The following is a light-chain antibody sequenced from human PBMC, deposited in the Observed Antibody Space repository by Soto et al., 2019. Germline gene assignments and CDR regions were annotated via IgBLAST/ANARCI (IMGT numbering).Light chain of an antibody. Sequence: QSVLTQPASVSGSPGQSITISCTGTSSDVGGYNYVSWYQQHTGKAPKFMIYDVSNRPSGVSNRFSGSKSGNTASLTISGLKAEDEADYYCSSYTTSNTRQIVFGTGTKVTVL. CDR3: SSYTTSNTRQIV. J-gene: IGLJ1*01. V-gene: IGLV2-14*01. CDR1: SSDVGGYNY. CDR2: DVS.